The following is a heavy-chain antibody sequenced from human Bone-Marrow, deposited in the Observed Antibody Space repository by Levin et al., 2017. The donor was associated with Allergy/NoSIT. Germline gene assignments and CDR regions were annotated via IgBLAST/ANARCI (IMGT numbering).Heavy chain of an antibody. V-gene: IGHV3-21*01. D-gene: IGHD6-19*01. CDR3: ARSRGAVASGMDY. J-gene: IGHJ4*02. Sequence: AGGSLRLSCAASGFTFSSYSMSWVRQAPGKGLEWVSSISSSSSYIYYADSVKGRFTISKDNAQNSLYLQMNSLRAEDTAVYYCARSRGAVASGMDYWGQGTLVTVSS. CDR2: ISSSSSYI. CDR1: GFTFSSYS.